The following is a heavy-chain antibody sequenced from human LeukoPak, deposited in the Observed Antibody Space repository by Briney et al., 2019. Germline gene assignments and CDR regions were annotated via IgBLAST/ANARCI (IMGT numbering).Heavy chain of an antibody. CDR3: ARGVAAGY. J-gene: IGHJ4*02. Sequence: SETLSLTCAVYGGSFSGYYWSWIRQPPGKGLEWIGEISHSGSTNYNPSLKSRVTISVDTSKNQFSLKLSSVTAADTAVYYCARGVAAGYWGQGTLVTVSS. CDR2: ISHSGST. V-gene: IGHV4-34*01. D-gene: IGHD6-19*01. CDR1: GGSFSGYY.